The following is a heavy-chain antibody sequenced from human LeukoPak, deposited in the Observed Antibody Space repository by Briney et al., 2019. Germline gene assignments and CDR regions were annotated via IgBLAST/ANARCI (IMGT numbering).Heavy chain of an antibody. CDR3: ARIAAAEDY. J-gene: IGHJ4*02. Sequence: GGSLRLSCAASVFTFSSYSMNWVREAPGKGLEWVSSISSSRSYIYYADSVKGRFTISRDNAKNSLYLQMNSLRAEHTAVYYCARIAAAEDYWGQGTLVTVSS. D-gene: IGHD6-13*01. CDR2: ISSSRSYI. CDR1: VFTFSSYS. V-gene: IGHV3-21*01.